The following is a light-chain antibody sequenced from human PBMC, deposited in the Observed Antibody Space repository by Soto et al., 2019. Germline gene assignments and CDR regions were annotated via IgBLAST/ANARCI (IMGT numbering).Light chain of an antibody. CDR3: QQYCANPPYT. Sequence: IVMTQSPDSLAVFLGERATINCKSSQSVLYSSNNKNYLAWYQQKAGQPPKLLIYWASTRESAVPDRFRGSGSGTDFTLNISSLKAKDVAVYYCQQYCANPPYTFGQRNKLAIK. V-gene: IGKV4-1*01. CDR2: WAS. CDR1: QSVLYSSNNKNY. J-gene: IGKJ2*01.